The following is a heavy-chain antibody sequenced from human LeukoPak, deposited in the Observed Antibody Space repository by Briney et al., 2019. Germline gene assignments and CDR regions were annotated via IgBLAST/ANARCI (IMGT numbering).Heavy chain of an antibody. D-gene: IGHD2-15*01. CDR3: ARGFVVVVAATPLNDAFDI. V-gene: IGHV1-69*10. J-gene: IGHJ3*02. Sequence: SVKVSCKASGGTFSSYAISWVRQAPGQGLEWMGRIIPILGIANYAQKFQGRVTITADKSTSTAYMELSSLRSEDTAVYYCARGFVVVVAATPLNDAFDIWSQGTMVTVSS. CDR1: GGTFSSYA. CDR2: IIPILGIA.